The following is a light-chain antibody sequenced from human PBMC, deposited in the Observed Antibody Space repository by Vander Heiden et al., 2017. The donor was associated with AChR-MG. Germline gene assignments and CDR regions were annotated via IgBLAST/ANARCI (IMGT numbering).Light chain of an antibody. CDR3: QQYSSSPFT. CDR2: GAS. V-gene: IGKV3-20*01. CDR1: QSVRTSY. J-gene: IGKJ3*01. Sequence: EIVLTQSPGTLSLSPGEGATLSCRASQSVRTSYLAWYQQKPGQAPSLLIFGASSRATGIPDRFSGSGSGTDFTLTISRLEPEDSAVYYCQQYSSSPFTFGPGPKWKSN.